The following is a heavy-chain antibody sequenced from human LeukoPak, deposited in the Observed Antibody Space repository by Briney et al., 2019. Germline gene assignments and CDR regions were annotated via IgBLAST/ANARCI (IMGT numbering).Heavy chain of an antibody. CDR1: GFNFRDHW. Sequence: AGGSLRLSCAASGFNFRDHWMDWVRQAPGKGLEWVANIKLDGSEKNYVDSVKGRFTISRDNTKNSLYLQMNSLRAEDTAVFYCARDQYDTWSRRGNFDSWGQGTLVIVSS. D-gene: IGHD3-3*01. J-gene: IGHJ4*02. CDR3: ARDQYDTWSRRGNFDS. V-gene: IGHV3-7*03. CDR2: IKLDGSEK.